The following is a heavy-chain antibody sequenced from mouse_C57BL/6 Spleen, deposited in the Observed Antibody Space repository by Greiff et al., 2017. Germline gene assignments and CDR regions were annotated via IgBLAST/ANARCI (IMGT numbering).Heavy chain of an antibody. D-gene: IGHD3-2*02. Sequence: VQLQQPGAELVRPGSSVKLSCKASGYTFTSYRMHWVKQRPIQGLEWIGNIDPSDSETHYNQKFKDKATLTVDKSSSTAYMQLSSLTSEDSAVYYCARPDSSGYWFAYWGQGTLVTVSA. J-gene: IGHJ3*01. CDR2: IDPSDSET. V-gene: IGHV1-52*01. CDR1: GYTFTSYR. CDR3: ARPDSSGYWFAY.